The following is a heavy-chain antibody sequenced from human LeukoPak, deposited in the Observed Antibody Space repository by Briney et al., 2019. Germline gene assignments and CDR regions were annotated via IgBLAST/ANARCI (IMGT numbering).Heavy chain of an antibody. CDR2: ISGSGGST. D-gene: IGHD6-13*01. V-gene: IGHV3-23*01. Sequence: GGSLRLSCAASGFTFSSYGMSWVRQAPGKGLEWVSAISGSGGSTYYADSVKGRFTISRDNSKNTLYLQMNSLRAEDTAVYYWAREAAAGTQIDYGGQGTWATVSS. CDR1: GFTFSSYG. CDR3: AREAAAGTQIDY. J-gene: IGHJ4*02.